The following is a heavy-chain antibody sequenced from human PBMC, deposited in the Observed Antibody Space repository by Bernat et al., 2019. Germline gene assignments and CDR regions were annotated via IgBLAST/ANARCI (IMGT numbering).Heavy chain of an antibody. CDR3: AKEGYYDFWSGYSHFDY. CDR2: IYKNGGT. D-gene: IGHD3-3*01. Sequence: EVQLVETGGGLIQPGGSLRLSCAASGVTVSSNYMSWARQAPGKGLEWVSVIYKNGGTKYADSVKGRFTISRDNSKNTLYLQMNSLRAEDTAVYYCAKEGYYDFWSGYSHFDYWGQGTLVTVSS. CDR1: GVTVSSNY. V-gene: IGHV3-53*02. J-gene: IGHJ4*02.